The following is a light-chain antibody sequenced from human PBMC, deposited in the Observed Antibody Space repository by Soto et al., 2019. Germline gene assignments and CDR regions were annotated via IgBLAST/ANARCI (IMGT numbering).Light chain of an antibody. J-gene: IGKJ2*01. CDR2: DVS. CDR3: QQRSNRPPFMYT. CDR1: QSVSSF. V-gene: IGKV3-11*01. Sequence: EIVLTQSPATLSLSPGERATLSCRASQSVSSFVAWYQQKPGQAPRLLSYDVSNRTTGIPARFSGSGSGTDFTLTISSLEPEDLAVYYCQQRSNRPPFMYTFGQGTKLEIK.